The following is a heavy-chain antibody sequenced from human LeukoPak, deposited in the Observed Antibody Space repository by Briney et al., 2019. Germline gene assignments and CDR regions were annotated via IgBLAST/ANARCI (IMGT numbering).Heavy chain of an antibody. Sequence: GGSLRLSCAASGFTFSDYYMSWIRQAPGKGLEWVSYISNSNHFRNYADSVKGRFTTSRDNAKNSLSLQMNSLRAEDTAVYYCARPRYYDSSGYYFDIWGQGTMVTVSS. CDR1: GFTFSDYY. CDR3: ARPRYYDSSGYYFDI. D-gene: IGHD3-22*01. V-gene: IGHV3-11*03. CDR2: ISNSNHFR. J-gene: IGHJ3*02.